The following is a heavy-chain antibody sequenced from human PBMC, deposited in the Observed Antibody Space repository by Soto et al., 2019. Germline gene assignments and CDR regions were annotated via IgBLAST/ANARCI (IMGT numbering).Heavy chain of an antibody. Sequence: SVKVSCKASGGTFSSYAISWVRQAPGQGLEWMGGIIPIFGTANYAQKFQGRVTITADESTSTAYMELSSLRSEDTAVYYCARDGYSYGKAALYNWFDPWGQGTLVTVSS. CDR2: IIPIFGTA. V-gene: IGHV1-69*13. CDR1: GGTFSSYA. CDR3: ARDGYSYGKAALYNWFDP. D-gene: IGHD5-18*01. J-gene: IGHJ5*02.